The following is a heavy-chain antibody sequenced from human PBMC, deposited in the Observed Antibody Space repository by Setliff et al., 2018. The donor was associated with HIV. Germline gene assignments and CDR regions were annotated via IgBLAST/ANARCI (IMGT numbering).Heavy chain of an antibody. CDR2: ISTSGST. CDR3: VRYRSKIDWFDP. D-gene: IGHD1-26*01. Sequence: SETLSLTCTVSGGSISSYYWSWIRQSPGKGLEWIAYISTSGSTSYNPSLKSRVTMSVGKSKSQFSLRLRSVTAADTAVYYCVRYRSKIDWFDPWGQGTLVTVSS. V-gene: IGHV4-4*08. CDR1: GGSISSYY. J-gene: IGHJ5*02.